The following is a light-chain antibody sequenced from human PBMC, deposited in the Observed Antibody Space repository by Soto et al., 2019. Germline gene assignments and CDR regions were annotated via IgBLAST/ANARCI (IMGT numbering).Light chain of an antibody. V-gene: IGLV2-23*02. Sequence: QSALTQPASVSGSPGQSITISCTGTSSDVGGYNLVSWYQHYPGKAPQLIIFDVTKRPSGVSSRFSGSKSGNTASLTISGLQAEDEAEYFCCSYAGSSFRVFDGGTKVTVL. J-gene: IGLJ3*02. CDR3: CSYAGSSFRV. CDR1: SSDVGGYNL. CDR2: DVT.